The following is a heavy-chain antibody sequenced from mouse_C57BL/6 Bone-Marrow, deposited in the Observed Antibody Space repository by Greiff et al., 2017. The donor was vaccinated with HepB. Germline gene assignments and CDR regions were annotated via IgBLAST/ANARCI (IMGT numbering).Heavy chain of an antibody. Sequence: VKLVESGPGLVQPSQSLSITCTVSGFSLTSYGVHWVRQSPGKGLEWLGVIWSGGSTDYNAAFISRLSISKDNSKSQVFFKMNSLQANDTAIYYGARNFPDYYGSSYWYFDVWGTGTTVTVAS. CDR3: ARNFPDYYGSSYWYFDV. CDR2: IWSGGST. D-gene: IGHD1-1*01. J-gene: IGHJ1*03. CDR1: GFSLTSYG. V-gene: IGHV2-2*02.